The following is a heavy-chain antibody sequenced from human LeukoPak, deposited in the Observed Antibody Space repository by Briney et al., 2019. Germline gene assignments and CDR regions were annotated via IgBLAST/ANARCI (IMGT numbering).Heavy chain of an antibody. V-gene: IGHV3-23*01. D-gene: IGHD5-18*01. CDR2: INGGGDTT. CDR1: GFTFVSYA. Sequence: PGGSLRLSCAASGFTFVSYAMTWVREAPGKGLEGVSAINGGGDTTYYADSVMGRFTISRDNSKNTMYLQMNSLRAEDTALYYCAKALDTYGYMRFDFWGQGTLVTVSS. CDR3: AKALDTYGYMRFDF. J-gene: IGHJ4*02.